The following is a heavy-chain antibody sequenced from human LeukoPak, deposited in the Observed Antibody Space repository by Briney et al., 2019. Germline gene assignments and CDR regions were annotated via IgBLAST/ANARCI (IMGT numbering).Heavy chain of an antibody. Sequence: GGSLTLSCAVSGFTFSSYGMHWVRQAPGKGLEWVAFIWPDGIKKYYADSVMGRFAISRENSKNTVYLQMNDLRPEDTALYFCAKISSSAESNFDYWGQGTLLTVSS. V-gene: IGHV3-33*08. J-gene: IGHJ4*02. CDR2: IWPDGIKK. CDR3: AKISSSAESNFDY. CDR1: GFTFSSYG. D-gene: IGHD6-25*01.